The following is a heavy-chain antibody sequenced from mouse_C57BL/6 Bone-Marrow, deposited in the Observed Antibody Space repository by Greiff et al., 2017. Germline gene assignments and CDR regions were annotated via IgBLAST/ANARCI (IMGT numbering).Heavy chain of an antibody. J-gene: IGHJ2*01. CDR3: ARKGVFYGSSSDY. CDR1: GYAFTNYL. D-gene: IGHD1-1*01. CDR2: INPGSGGT. V-gene: IGHV1-54*01. Sequence: QVQLQQPGAELVRPGTSVKVSCKASGYAFTNYLIEWVKQRPGQGLEWIGVINPGSGGTNYNEKFKGKATLTADNSSSTAYMQLSSLTSEDSAVYFCARKGVFYGSSSDYWGQGTTLTVSS.